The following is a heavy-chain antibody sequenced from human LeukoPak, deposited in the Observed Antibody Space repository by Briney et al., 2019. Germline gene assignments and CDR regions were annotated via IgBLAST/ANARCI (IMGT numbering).Heavy chain of an antibody. J-gene: IGHJ4*02. Sequence: GGSLRLSCAASGVTFSSYAMGWVRQAPGKGLEWVSTSGSGGNTYYADSVKGRFTISRDSSKNTLYLQMNSLRVEDTALYYCAKRSPYYFDYWGQGTLVTVSS. V-gene: IGHV3-23*01. CDR1: GVTFSSYA. CDR2: SGSGGNT. CDR3: AKRSPYYFDY. D-gene: IGHD1-26*01.